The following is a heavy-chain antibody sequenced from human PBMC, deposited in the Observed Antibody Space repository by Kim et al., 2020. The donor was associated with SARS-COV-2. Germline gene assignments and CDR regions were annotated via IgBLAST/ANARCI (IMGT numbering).Heavy chain of an antibody. CDR3: ARAGDYDSSGYTPDAFDI. D-gene: IGHD3-22*01. J-gene: IGHJ3*02. CDR1: GYSISSSNW. V-gene: IGHV4-28*03. Sequence: SETLSLTCAVSGYSISSSNWWGWIRQPPGKGLEWIGYIYYSGSTYYNPSLKSRVTMSVDTSKNQFSLKLSSVTAVDTAVYYCARAGDYDSSGYTPDAFDIWGQGTMVTVSS. CDR2: IYYSGST.